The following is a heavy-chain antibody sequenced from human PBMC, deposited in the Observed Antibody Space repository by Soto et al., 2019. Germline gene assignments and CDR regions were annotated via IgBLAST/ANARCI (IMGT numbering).Heavy chain of an antibody. CDR2: IYYSGST. D-gene: IGHD3-22*01. V-gene: IGHV4-30-4*01. CDR1: GGSISSGDYY. J-gene: IGHJ3*02. Sequence: PSETLSLTCTVSGGSISSGDYYWSWLRQPPGKGLEWIGYIYYSGSTYYNPSLKSRVTISVDTSKNQYSLKLSSVTAVDRVVYYCARVHTYYYDRGAAFDIWGQGTMVTVSS. CDR3: ARVHTYYYDRGAAFDI.